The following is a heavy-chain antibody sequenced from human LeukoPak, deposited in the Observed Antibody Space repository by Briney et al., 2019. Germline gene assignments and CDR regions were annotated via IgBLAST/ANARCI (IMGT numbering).Heavy chain of an antibody. CDR2: ISAYNGST. Sequence: ASVKVSCKASGYTFTSYGISWVRQAPGQGLEWMGWISAYNGSTNYAQKLQGRVTMTTDTSTSAAYMELRSLRSDDTAVYYCAREENIGWFDPWGQGTLVTVSS. V-gene: IGHV1-18*01. J-gene: IGHJ5*02. D-gene: IGHD2/OR15-2a*01. CDR3: AREENIGWFDP. CDR1: GYTFTSYG.